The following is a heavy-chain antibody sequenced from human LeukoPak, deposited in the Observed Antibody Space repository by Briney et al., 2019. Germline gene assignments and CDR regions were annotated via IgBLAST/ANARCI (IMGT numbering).Heavy chain of an antibody. J-gene: IGHJ4*02. CDR2: IYYSGST. CDR1: GGSISSYY. Sequence: SETLSLTCTVSGGSISSYYWSWIRQPPGKGLEWIGYIYYSGSTNYNPSLKSRVTISVDTSKNQFSLKLSSVTAADTAVYYRARVAGSYYFDYWGQGTLVTVSS. D-gene: IGHD1-26*01. V-gene: IGHV4-59*01. CDR3: ARVAGSYYFDY.